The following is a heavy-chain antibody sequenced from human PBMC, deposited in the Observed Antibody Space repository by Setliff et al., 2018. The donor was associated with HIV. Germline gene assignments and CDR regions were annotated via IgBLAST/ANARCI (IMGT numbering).Heavy chain of an antibody. Sequence: ASVKVSCKASRSTFNSHTINWVRQAPGQGLDWMGRIIPILGVANYAQRFQGKVTITADKSTSTAYMELTSLRFDDTAMYYCVRGVQSPPHYSYYYMDVWGEGTMVSVSS. CDR3: VRGVQSPPHYSYYYMDV. J-gene: IGHJ6*03. D-gene: IGHD3-3*01. V-gene: IGHV1-69*02. CDR2: IIPILGVA. CDR1: RSTFNSHT.